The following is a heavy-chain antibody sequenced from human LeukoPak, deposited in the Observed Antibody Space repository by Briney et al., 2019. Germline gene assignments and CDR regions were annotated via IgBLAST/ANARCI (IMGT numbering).Heavy chain of an antibody. CDR1: GFTFSGSA. V-gene: IGHV3-73*01. CDR2: IRSKANSYAT. Sequence: GGSLRLSCAASGFTFSGSAMHWVRQASGKGLEWVGRIRSKANSYATAYAASVKGRFTISRDDSKNTAYLQMNSLKTEDTAVYYCTSTYCGGDCYWSVRIKPYYYYYYMDVWGKGTTVTVSS. J-gene: IGHJ6*03. CDR3: TSTYCGGDCYWSVRIKPYYYYYYMDV. D-gene: IGHD2-21*01.